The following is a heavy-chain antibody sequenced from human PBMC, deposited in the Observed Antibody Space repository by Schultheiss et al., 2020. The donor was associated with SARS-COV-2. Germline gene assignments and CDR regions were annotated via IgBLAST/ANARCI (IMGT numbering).Heavy chain of an antibody. J-gene: IGHJ5*02. Sequence: SETLSLTCAVYGGSFSGYYWNWIRQPPGKGLEWIGEINHSGSTNYNPSLKSRVTILVDTSKNQFSLKLSSVTAADTAVYYCARLRYTFDPWGQGTLVTVSS. D-gene: IGHD4-17*01. V-gene: IGHV4-34*01. CDR3: ARLRYTFDP. CDR1: GGSFSGYY. CDR2: INHSGST.